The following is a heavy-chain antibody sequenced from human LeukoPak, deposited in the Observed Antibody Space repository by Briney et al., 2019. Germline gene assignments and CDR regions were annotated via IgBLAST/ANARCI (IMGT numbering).Heavy chain of an antibody. J-gene: IGHJ4*02. Sequence: GRSLRLSCAASGFTFSSYGMHWVRQAPGKGLEWVAVISYDGSNKYYADSVKGRFTISRDNSKNTLYLQMNSLRAEDTAVYYCAKDVREMATIFDYWGQGTLVTVSS. V-gene: IGHV3-30*18. CDR3: AKDVREMATIFDY. D-gene: IGHD5-24*01. CDR2: ISYDGSNK. CDR1: GFTFSSYG.